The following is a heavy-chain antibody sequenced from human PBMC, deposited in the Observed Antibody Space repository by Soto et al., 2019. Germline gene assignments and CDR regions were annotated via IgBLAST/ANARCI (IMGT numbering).Heavy chain of an antibody. J-gene: IGHJ5*02. D-gene: IGHD1-26*01. CDR3: ARGTILLGSNWFDP. CDR2: INPSGGYT. V-gene: IGHV1-46*01. CDR1: GYTFTSYY. Sequence: ASVKVSCKASGYTFTSYYMNWVRQAPGQGLEWLGIINPSGGYTTYAQKLQGRVTMTTDTSTSTAYMELRSLRSDDTAVYYCARGTILLGSNWFDPWGQGTLVTVSS.